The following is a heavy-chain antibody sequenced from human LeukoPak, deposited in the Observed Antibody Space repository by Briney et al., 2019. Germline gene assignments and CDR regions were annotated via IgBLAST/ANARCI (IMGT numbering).Heavy chain of an antibody. CDR1: GGSISSSDYY. CDR2: MFYSGIT. Sequence: PSETLSLTCSVSGGSISSSDYYWGWIRQPPGKVLEWIGTMFYSGITYYSPSLKSRVTISVDTSKNQFSLKLSSVTAADTAVYFCARHGSSGVVITNFDYWGQGTLVTVSS. J-gene: IGHJ4*02. D-gene: IGHD3-3*01. CDR3: ARHGSSGVVITNFDY. V-gene: IGHV4-39*01.